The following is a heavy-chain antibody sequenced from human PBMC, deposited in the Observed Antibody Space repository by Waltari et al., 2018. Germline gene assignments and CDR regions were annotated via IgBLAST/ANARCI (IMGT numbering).Heavy chain of an antibody. Sequence: QITLKASGPTPVQPTQTLTLTCTFSGLYLSTSGVGVAWIRQPPGKALEWLALIYWDDDKRYRPSLKSRLTITKDTSKNQVVLTMTNMDPVDTATYYCALRRDGNFDYWGQGTLVTVSS. CDR1: GLYLSTSGVG. CDR2: IYWDDDK. J-gene: IGHJ4*02. V-gene: IGHV2-5*02. D-gene: IGHD2-15*01. CDR3: ALRRDGNFDY.